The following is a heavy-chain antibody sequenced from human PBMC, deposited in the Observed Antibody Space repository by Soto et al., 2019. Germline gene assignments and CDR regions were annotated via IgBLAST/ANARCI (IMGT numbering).Heavy chain of an antibody. CDR1: GYTFTSYD. J-gene: IGHJ4*02. D-gene: IGHD2-2*01. CDR3: VLWPVVVPAAIEDY. Sequence: QVQLVQSGAEVKKPGASVKVSCKASGYTFTSYDINWVRQATGQGLEWMGWMNPNSGNTGYAQKFQGRVTMTRNTSISTAYMELSSLRSEDTAVYYCVLWPVVVPAAIEDYWGQGTLVTVSS. CDR2: MNPNSGNT. V-gene: IGHV1-8*01.